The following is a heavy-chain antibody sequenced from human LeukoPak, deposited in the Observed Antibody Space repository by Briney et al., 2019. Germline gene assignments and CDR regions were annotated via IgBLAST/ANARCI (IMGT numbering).Heavy chain of an antibody. D-gene: IGHD3-3*01. CDR3: AREENFWSGRPFSPDY. CDR2: ISGSGGST. V-gene: IGHV3-23*01. Sequence: GGSLRLSCAASRFSFSSFAMTWVRQALGKGLEWVSAISGSGGSTYYADSVKGRFTISRDNSKNTLYLQMNNLRVEDTAMYYCAREENFWSGRPFSPDYWGQGTLVTVSS. CDR1: RFSFSSFA. J-gene: IGHJ4*02.